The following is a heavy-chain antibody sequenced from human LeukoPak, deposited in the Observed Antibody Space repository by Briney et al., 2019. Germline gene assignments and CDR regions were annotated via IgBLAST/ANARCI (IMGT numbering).Heavy chain of an antibody. CDR2: ISSSSSYI. D-gene: IGHD1-26*01. J-gene: IGHJ3*02. CDR3: ARVKWELPRRMGYAFDI. Sequence: GGSLRLSCAASGFTFSSYSMNWVRQAPGKGLEWVSSISSSSSYIYYADSVKGRFTISRDNAKNSLYLQMNSLRAEDTAVYYCARVKWELPRRMGYAFDIWGRGTMVTVSS. CDR1: GFTFSSYS. V-gene: IGHV3-21*01.